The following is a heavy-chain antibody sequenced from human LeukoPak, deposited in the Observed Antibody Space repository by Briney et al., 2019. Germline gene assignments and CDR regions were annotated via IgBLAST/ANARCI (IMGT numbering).Heavy chain of an antibody. CDR3: AKDGATHFYYYYMDV. V-gene: IGHV3-23*01. J-gene: IGHJ6*03. CDR1: GFTFSNYA. Sequence: GGSLRLSCAASGFTFSNYAMSWVRQAPGKGLEWVSAISGSGGTPYYADSVKGRFSISRDNSRDTLYLQMNGLRAEDAAVYYCAKDGATHFYYYYMDVWGKGTTVTVSS. CDR2: ISGSGGTP. D-gene: IGHD1-26*01.